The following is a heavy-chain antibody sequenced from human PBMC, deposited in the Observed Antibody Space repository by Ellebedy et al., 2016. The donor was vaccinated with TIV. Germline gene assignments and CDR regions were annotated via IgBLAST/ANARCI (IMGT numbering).Heavy chain of an antibody. J-gene: IGHJ4*02. CDR1: GFTFSSYW. V-gene: IGHV3-7*03. CDR3: AKANLDSSGYYSYYFDY. D-gene: IGHD3-22*01. Sequence: GESLKISXAASGFTFSSYWMSWVRQAPGKGLEWVANIKQDGSEKYYVDSVKGRFTISRDNAKNSLYLQMNSLRAEDTALYYCAKANLDSSGYYSYYFDYWGQGTLVTVSS. CDR2: IKQDGSEK.